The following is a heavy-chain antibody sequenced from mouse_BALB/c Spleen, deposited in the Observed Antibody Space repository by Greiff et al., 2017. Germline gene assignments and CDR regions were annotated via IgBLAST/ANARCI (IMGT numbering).Heavy chain of an antibody. D-gene: IGHD1-2*01. Sequence: EVQRVESGGGLVKPGGSLKLSCAASGFTFSSYAMSWVRQTPEKRLEWVASISSGGSTYYPDSVKGRFTISRDNARNILYLQMSSLRSEDTAMYYCARREFYYGYDYFDYWGRGTTLTVSS. CDR1: GFTFSSYA. J-gene: IGHJ2*01. CDR2: ISSGGST. V-gene: IGHV5-6-5*01. CDR3: ARREFYYGYDYFDY.